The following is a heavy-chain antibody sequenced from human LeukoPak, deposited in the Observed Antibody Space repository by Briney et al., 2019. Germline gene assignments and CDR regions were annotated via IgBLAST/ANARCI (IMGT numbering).Heavy chain of an antibody. CDR3: ARRSVDCSGGSCYSESDWFDP. D-gene: IGHD2-15*01. Sequence: SETLSLTCTVSGGSIRSSSYYWGWIRQPPGKGLEWIGSIYYSGSTYYNPSLKSRVTISVDTSKNQFSLKLSSVTAADTAVYYCARRSVDCSGGSCYSESDWFDPWGQGTLVTVSS. V-gene: IGHV4-39*01. CDR1: GGSIRSSSYY. J-gene: IGHJ5*02. CDR2: IYYSGST.